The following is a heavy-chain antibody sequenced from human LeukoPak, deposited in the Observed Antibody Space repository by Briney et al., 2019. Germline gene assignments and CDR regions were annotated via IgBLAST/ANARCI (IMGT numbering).Heavy chain of an antibody. V-gene: IGHV3-48*02. CDR1: RFDSGFTFSSYW. Sequence: PGGSLRLSCAASRFDSGFTFSSYWMSWVRQAPGRGLEWVSYISGSSSSSDGGAIQYADSVKGRFTISGDNDKNSLYLQMNSLRDEDTAVYYCARGMGRDSWYIAYWGQGTLVSVSS. CDR3: ARGMGRDSWYIAY. CDR2: ISGSSSSSDGGAI. D-gene: IGHD6-13*01. J-gene: IGHJ4*02.